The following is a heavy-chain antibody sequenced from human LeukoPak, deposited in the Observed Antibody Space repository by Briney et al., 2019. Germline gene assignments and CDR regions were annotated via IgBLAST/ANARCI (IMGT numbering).Heavy chain of an antibody. D-gene: IGHD1-26*01. CDR1: GFVFSIYT. V-gene: IGHV3-64*04. J-gene: IGHJ4*02. CDR3: AKYGPQDSGSSHFDY. Sequence: GGSLRLSCSASGFVFSIYTMYWVRQTPGKGPEYVSTISGSGNGFSIYYADSVKGRFTTSRDNSKNTLFLQMNSLRAEDTAIYYCAKYGPQDSGSSHFDYWGQGALVTVSS. CDR2: ISGSGNGFSI.